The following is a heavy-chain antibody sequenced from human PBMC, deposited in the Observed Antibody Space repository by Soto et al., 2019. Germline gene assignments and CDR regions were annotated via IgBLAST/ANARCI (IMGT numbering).Heavy chain of an antibody. CDR1: GYAFTTYG. Sequence: QVHLVQSGAEVKKPGASVKVSCQGSGYAFTTYGITWVRQAPGQGLEWMGWISAHTGNTNYAQKLQGRVTVTRDTSTSTAYMELRSLRYDAPAVYYCARGRYGDYWGQGARVTVSS. CDR2: ISAHTGNT. CDR3: ARGRYGDY. V-gene: IGHV1-18*01. D-gene: IGHD1-1*01. J-gene: IGHJ4*02.